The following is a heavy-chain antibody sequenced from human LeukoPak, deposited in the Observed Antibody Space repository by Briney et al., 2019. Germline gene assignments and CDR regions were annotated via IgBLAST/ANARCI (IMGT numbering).Heavy chain of an antibody. Sequence: SGGSLRLSCAASGFTFSSYAMSWVRQAPGKGLEWVSAISGSGGSTYYADSVKGRFTISRDNSKNTLYLQMNSLRAEDTAVYYCAREIPPLRDFWSTYNHNWGQGTLVTVSS. V-gene: IGHV3-23*01. CDR2: ISGSGGST. J-gene: IGHJ4*02. CDR1: GFTFSSYA. CDR3: AREIPPLRDFWSTYNHN. D-gene: IGHD3-3*01.